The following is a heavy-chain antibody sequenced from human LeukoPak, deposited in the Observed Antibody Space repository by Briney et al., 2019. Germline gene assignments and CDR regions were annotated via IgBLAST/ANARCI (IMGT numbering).Heavy chain of an antibody. CDR3: ARVELYSSRNFDY. Sequence: ASVKVFCWASGYTFTDYYIDLVRQGPGQGPGWMGWINPNSGGTNYAQKFQGRVTMTRDTSISTAYMELSRLRSDDTAVYYCARVELYSSRNFDYWGQGTLVTVSS. CDR2: INPNSGGT. J-gene: IGHJ4*02. CDR1: GYTFTDYY. D-gene: IGHD6-13*01. V-gene: IGHV1-2*02.